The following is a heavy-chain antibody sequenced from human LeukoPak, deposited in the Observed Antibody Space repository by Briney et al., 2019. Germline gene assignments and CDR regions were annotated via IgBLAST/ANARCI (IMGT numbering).Heavy chain of an antibody. Sequence: PGGSLRLSCAASGFTFSSYSMNWVRQAPGKGLEWVSSISSSSSSYIYYADSVKGRFTISRDNAKNSLYLQMNSLRAEDTAVYYCAREEPGYASMFDYWGQGTLVTVSS. V-gene: IGHV3-21*01. D-gene: IGHD2-2*01. CDR1: GFTFSSYS. CDR2: ISSSSSSYI. CDR3: AREEPGYASMFDY. J-gene: IGHJ4*02.